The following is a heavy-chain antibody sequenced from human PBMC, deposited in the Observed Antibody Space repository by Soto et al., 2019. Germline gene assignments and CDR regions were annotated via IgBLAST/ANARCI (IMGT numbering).Heavy chain of an antibody. CDR3: AKQFCDDRNCHWYFDF. CDR2: TNPDSGST. D-gene: IGHD3-9*01. CDR1: GYHFTGSY. J-gene: IGHJ4*02. Sequence: QVRLLQFGPEVQRPGAPTNISCQASGYHFTGSYLHWMRRAPGQAPQWMGMTNPDSGSTTYAQAFQGRVAMTAVKSTDTIYLGLDRLTSDDSATYYCAKQFCDDRNCHWYFDFWGQGTSITVSP. V-gene: IGHV1-2*02.